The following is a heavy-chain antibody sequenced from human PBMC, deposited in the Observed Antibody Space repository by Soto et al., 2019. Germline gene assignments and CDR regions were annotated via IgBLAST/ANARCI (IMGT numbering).Heavy chain of an antibody. J-gene: IGHJ4*02. CDR1: RFAFDDGA. CDR3: AKDRRMITFGGVLDY. D-gene: IGHD3-16*01. CDR2: ISWNSAGI. V-gene: IGHV3-9*01. Sequence: SVRLCCAAARFAFDDGARHWVRQAPGKGLEWVSGISWNSAGIGYADSVKGRFTISRDNAKNSLYLQMNSLRAEDTALYYCAKDRRMITFGGVLDYWGQGTLVTVSS.